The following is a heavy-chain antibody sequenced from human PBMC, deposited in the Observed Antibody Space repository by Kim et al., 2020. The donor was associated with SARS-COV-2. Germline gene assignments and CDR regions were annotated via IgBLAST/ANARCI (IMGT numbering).Heavy chain of an antibody. D-gene: IGHD3-10*01. J-gene: IGHJ6*02. CDR2: INPNSGGT. Sequence: ASVKVSCKASGYTFTGYYMHWVRQAPGQGLEWMGWINPNSGGTNYAQKFQGRVTMTRDTSISTAYMELSRLRSDDTAVYYCARGGVILLLWFGRGYYGMDVWGQGTTVTVSS. CDR3: ARGGVILLLWFGRGYYGMDV. CDR1: GYTFTGYY. V-gene: IGHV1-2*02.